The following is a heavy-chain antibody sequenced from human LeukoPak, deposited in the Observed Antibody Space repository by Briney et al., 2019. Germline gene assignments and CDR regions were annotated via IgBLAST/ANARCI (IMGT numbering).Heavy chain of an antibody. CDR2: IRGSGGIT. V-gene: IGHV3-23*01. CDR3: ARDIYSYGPGIGY. Sequence: PGGSLRLSCAASGFTFSSYAMSRVRQAPGKGLEWVSTIRGSGGITYYGDSVKGRFTISRDNSKNTLYLQMNSLRAEDTAVYYCARDIYSYGPGIGYWGQGTLVTVSS. J-gene: IGHJ4*02. D-gene: IGHD5-18*01. CDR1: GFTFSSYA.